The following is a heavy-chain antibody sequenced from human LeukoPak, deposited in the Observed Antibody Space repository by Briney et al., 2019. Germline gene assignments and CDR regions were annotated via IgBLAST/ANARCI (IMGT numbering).Heavy chain of an antibody. D-gene: IGHD5-18*01. CDR1: GFTFSSYW. V-gene: IGHV3-74*01. CDR2: INSDGSST. J-gene: IGHJ4*02. CDR3: ARDGYSYGYVDY. Sequence: GGSLRLSCAASGFTFSSYWMHWVRQASGKGLVWVSRINSDGSSTSYADSVKGRFTISGDNAKNTLYLQMNSLRAEDTAVYYCARDGYSYGYVDYWGQGTLVTVSS.